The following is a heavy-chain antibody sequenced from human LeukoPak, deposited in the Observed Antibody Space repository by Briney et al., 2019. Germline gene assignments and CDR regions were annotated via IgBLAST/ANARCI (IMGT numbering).Heavy chain of an antibody. J-gene: IGHJ6*03. V-gene: IGHV4-59*01. CDR2: IYYSGST. Sequence: SETLSLTCTVSVGSISSYYWSCIRQPPGKGLEWIGYIYYSGSTNYNPSLKSRVTISVDTSKNQFSLKLSSVTAADTAVYYCARVYSSGSDRHYYYYMDVWGKGTTVTVSS. CDR3: ARVYSSGSDRHYYYYMDV. CDR1: VGSISSYY. D-gene: IGHD6-19*01.